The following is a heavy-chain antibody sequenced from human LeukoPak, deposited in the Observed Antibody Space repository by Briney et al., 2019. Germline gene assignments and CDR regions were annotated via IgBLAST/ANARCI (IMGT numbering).Heavy chain of an antibody. CDR1: GDSIRSYY. CDR3: ARLSTAGYSSGWYPGY. CDR2: IYYSGST. V-gene: IGHV4-39*01. J-gene: IGHJ4*02. D-gene: IGHD6-19*01. Sequence: SETLSLTCTVSGDSIRSYYWGWIRQPPGKGLEWIGTIYYSGSTYYNPSLKSRVTISVDTSKNHFSLKLSSVTAADTAVYYCARLSTAGYSSGWYPGYWGQGTLVTVSS.